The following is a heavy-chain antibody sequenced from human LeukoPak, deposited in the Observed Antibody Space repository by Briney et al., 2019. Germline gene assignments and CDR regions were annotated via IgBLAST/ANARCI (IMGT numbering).Heavy chain of an antibody. Sequence: GGPLRLSCAASGFTFSSYAMSWVRQAPGKGLEWVSAISGSGGSTYYADSVKGRFTISRDNSKNTLQLQMNSLRAEDTAVYYCAKEVVMGETNYYYYGMDVWGQGTTVTVSS. CDR2: ISGSGGST. J-gene: IGHJ6*02. V-gene: IGHV3-23*01. D-gene: IGHD2-21*01. CDR3: AKEVVMGETNYYYYGMDV. CDR1: GFTFSSYA.